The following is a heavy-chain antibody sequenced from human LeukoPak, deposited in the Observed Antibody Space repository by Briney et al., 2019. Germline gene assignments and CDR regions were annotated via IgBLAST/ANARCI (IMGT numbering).Heavy chain of an antibody. Sequence: PGGSLRLSCAASGFTFSSYAMSWVRQAPGKGLEWVSAISGSGGSTYYADSVKGRFTISRDNSKNTLYLQMNSLRAEDTAVYYCAKDQKRWTGSGPRDLFGWGQGTLVTVSS. D-gene: IGHD6-19*01. CDR3: AKDQKRWTGSGPRDLFG. CDR2: ISGSGGST. J-gene: IGHJ4*02. CDR1: GFTFSSYA. V-gene: IGHV3-23*01.